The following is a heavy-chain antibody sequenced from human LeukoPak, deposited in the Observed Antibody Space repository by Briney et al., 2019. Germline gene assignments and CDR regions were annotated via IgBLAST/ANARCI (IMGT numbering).Heavy chain of an antibody. CDR3: ARVWSYYYFDY. CDR1: GFTFSSYW. Sequence: GGSLRLSCAASGFTFSSYWMHWVRQAPGKGLVWVSRINNDGSSTSYADSVKGRFTISRDDAKNTLYLQMNSLRAEYTAVYYCARVWSYYYFDYWGQGTLVTVSS. D-gene: IGHD2-8*02. CDR2: INNDGSST. V-gene: IGHV3-74*01. J-gene: IGHJ4*02.